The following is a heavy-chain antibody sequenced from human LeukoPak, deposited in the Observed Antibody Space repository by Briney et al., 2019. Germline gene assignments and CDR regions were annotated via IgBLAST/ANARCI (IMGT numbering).Heavy chain of an antibody. CDR3: ARHVGYGNNWFDP. J-gene: IGHJ5*02. D-gene: IGHD5-18*01. Sequence: SETLSLTCTVSGGSISSYYWSWIRQPPGKGLEWIGYIYYSGSTNYNPSLKSRVTISVDTSKNQFSLKLRSLTAADTAVYYCARHVGYGNNWFDPWGQGSLVTVSS. CDR2: IYYSGST. V-gene: IGHV4-59*08. CDR1: GGSISSYY.